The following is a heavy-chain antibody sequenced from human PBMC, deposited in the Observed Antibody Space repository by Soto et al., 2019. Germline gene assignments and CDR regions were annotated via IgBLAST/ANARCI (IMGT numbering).Heavy chain of an antibody. CDR3: ARGGGLEAPYYYYYGMDV. J-gene: IGHJ6*02. CDR2: IYYSGST. V-gene: IGHV4-59*01. Sequence: SETLSLTCTACGGSISSYDWSWIRQPPGKGLEWIGYIYYSGSTNYNPSLKSRVTISVDTSKNQFSLKLSSVTAADTAVYYCARGGGLEAPYYYYYGMDVWGQGTTVTVPS. D-gene: IGHD1-1*01. CDR1: GGSISSYD.